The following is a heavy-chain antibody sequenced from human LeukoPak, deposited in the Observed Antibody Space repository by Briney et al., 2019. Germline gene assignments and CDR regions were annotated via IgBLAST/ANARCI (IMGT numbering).Heavy chain of an antibody. CDR2: ISHSGNT. D-gene: IGHD2-21*01. V-gene: IGHV4-31*03. CDR3: AKGPIVWPEAPFDY. J-gene: IGHJ4*02. Sequence: SQTLSLTCTVSGASIGSRGYYWTWIRQHPGKGLEWIGYISHSGNTYYNPSLKNRVIISLDTSNNHFSLRLNSVTAADTAVYYCAKGPIVWPEAPFDYWGQGTLVTVSS. CDR1: GASIGSRGYY.